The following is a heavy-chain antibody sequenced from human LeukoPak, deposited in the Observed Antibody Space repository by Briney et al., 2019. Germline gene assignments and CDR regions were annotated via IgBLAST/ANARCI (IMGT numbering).Heavy chain of an antibody. CDR3: ARDKYYYDSSGYSQLDY. CDR1: GYTFTGSY. Sequence: ASVKVSCKASGYTFTGSYMHWVRQAPGQGLEWMGWINPNSGGTNYAQKFQGRVTMTRDTSISTAYMELSRLRSDDTAVYYCARDKYYYDSSGYSQLDYWGQGTLVTVSS. V-gene: IGHV1-2*02. D-gene: IGHD3-22*01. CDR2: INPNSGGT. J-gene: IGHJ4*02.